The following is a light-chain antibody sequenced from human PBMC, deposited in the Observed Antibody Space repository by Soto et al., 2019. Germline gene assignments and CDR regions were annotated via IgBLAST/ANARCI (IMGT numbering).Light chain of an antibody. J-gene: IGKJ2*01. Sequence: EIVLTHSPCTLSLSPGERARLYRTARQSVSSRYLAWYQQKPGQAPSVLIYEASSRATGIPDRFSGSGSGTDFTLTISRLEPEDFAVYYCQKYGSSPPYTFGKGTKVDIK. CDR1: QSVSSRY. V-gene: IGKV3-20*01. CDR2: EAS. CDR3: QKYGSSPPYT.